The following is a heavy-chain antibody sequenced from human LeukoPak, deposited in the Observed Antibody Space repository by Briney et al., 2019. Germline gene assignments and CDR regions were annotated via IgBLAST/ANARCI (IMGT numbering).Heavy chain of an antibody. D-gene: IGHD3-16*01. CDR3: ARGGGLDV. V-gene: IGHV3-7*03. CDR1: GFTFSSYW. CDR2: INHNGNVN. J-gene: IGHJ6*02. Sequence: PGGSLRLSCAASGFTFSSYWMNWARQAPGKGLEGVASINHNGNVNYYVDYVKGRFTISRDNAKNSLYLQMSNLRAEDTAVYFCARGGGLDVWGQGATVTVSS.